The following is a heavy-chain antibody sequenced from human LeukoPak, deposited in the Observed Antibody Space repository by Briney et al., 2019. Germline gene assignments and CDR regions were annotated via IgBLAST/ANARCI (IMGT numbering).Heavy chain of an antibody. Sequence: ASVKVSCKASGYTFTNYIIHWVRQAPGQRLEWMGWINADNGNTKYSQKFQRRVTITKYTSANTAYMELSSLRSEDTAVYYCARVYTSGHWFDPWGQGTLVTVSS. CDR1: GYTFTNYI. D-gene: IGHD6-19*01. J-gene: IGHJ5*02. V-gene: IGHV1-3*01. CDR3: ARVYTSGHWFDP. CDR2: INADNGNT.